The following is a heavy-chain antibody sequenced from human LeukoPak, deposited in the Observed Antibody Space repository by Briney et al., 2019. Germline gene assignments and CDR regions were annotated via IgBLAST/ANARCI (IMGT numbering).Heavy chain of an antibody. CDR3: AKFGQQWLPYPGFHN. CDR2: IKEDGSEK. D-gene: IGHD6-19*01. CDR1: GFTFSSYW. Sequence: GGSLRLSCAASGFTFSSYWMSRVRQVPGKGLEWVANIKEDGSEKYYVDSVKGRFTISRDNVKNLLYLQMNSLRAEDAAVYYCAKFGQQWLPYPGFHNWGQGTVVIVSS. J-gene: IGHJ4*02. V-gene: IGHV3-7*01.